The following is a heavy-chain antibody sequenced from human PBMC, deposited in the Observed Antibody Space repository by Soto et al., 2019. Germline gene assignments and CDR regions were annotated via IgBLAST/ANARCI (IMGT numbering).Heavy chain of an antibody. CDR1: GGSISGGVHS. Sequence: SETLSLTCTVSGGSISGGVHSWSWIRQPPGKCLEWIGHIFDSGSTYYNPSLKSRLTISVDTSKNQFSLRLSSVTAADTAVYYCAREIMPLTNDWYFDLWGRGTLVTVSS. D-gene: IGHD2-8*01. CDR3: AREIMPLTNDWYFDL. CDR2: IFDSGST. V-gene: IGHV4-30-4*01. J-gene: IGHJ2*01.